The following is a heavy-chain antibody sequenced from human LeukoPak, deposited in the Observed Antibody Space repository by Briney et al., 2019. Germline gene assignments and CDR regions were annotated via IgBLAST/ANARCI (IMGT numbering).Heavy chain of an antibody. CDR2: IYTGGST. CDR3: ARDKGGNYFDY. CDR1: GFTVSSNY. J-gene: IGHJ4*02. Sequence: GGSLRLSCAASGFTVSSNYMSWVRQAPGKGLEWVSVIYTGGSTYYADSVKGRFTISRDNSKNTLYLQMNSLRAEDTAVYYCARDKGGNYFDYWGQGTLVAVSS. V-gene: IGHV3-53*01.